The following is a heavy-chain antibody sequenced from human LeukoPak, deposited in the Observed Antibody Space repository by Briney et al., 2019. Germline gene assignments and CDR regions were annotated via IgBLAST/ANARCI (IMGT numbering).Heavy chain of an antibody. Sequence: PSETLSLTCAVYGGSFSGYYWSWIRQPPGKGLEWIGEINHSGSTNYNPSLKSRVTISVDTSKNQFSLKLSSVTAADTAVYYCARDYYFDSNGYFNFDFWGQGALVTVSS. J-gene: IGHJ4*02. CDR1: GGSFSGYY. CDR2: INHSGST. D-gene: IGHD3-22*01. CDR3: ARDYYFDSNGYFNFDF. V-gene: IGHV4-34*01.